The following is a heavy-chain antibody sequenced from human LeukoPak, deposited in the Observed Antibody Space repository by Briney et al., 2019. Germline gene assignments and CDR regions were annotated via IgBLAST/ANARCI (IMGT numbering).Heavy chain of an antibody. CDR1: GFTFTSSA. Sequence: ASVKVSCKASGFTFTSSAVQWVRQARGQRLEWIGWIVVGSGNTNYAQKFQERVTITRDMSTSTTYMELSSLRSEDTAVYYCAAVAAMVTGYFDYWGQGTLVTVSS. D-gene: IGHD5-18*01. CDR3: AAVAAMVTGYFDY. J-gene: IGHJ4*02. CDR2: IVVGSGNT. V-gene: IGHV1-58*01.